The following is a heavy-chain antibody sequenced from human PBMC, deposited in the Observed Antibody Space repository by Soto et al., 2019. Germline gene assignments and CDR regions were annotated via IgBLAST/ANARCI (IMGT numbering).Heavy chain of an antibody. D-gene: IGHD3-3*01. CDR1: GFTFSSYS. CDR3: ASGVFGLVSPVIGGY. Sequence: PVGSLRLSCAASGFTFSSYSMNWVGQAPGKGLEWVSSISRTSNYIYYTDSVKGRFTISRDNAKNSIYLQMNSLRAEDTATYYCASGVFGLVSPVIGGYWGQGTLVTVSS. J-gene: IGHJ4*02. V-gene: IGHV3-21*01. CDR2: ISRTSNYI.